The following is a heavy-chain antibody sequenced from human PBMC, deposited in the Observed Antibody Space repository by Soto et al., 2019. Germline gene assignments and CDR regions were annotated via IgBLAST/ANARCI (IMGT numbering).Heavy chain of an antibody. CDR2: IIPILGIA. D-gene: IGHD1-1*01. V-gene: IGHV1-69*04. J-gene: IGHJ4*02. CDR3: ARDTAASGYNWNDVGGYFDY. CDR1: GGTFSSYT. Sequence: ASVKVSCKASGGTFSSYTISWVRQAPGQGLEWMGRIIPILGIANYAQKFQGRVTITADKSTSTAYMELSSLRSEDTAVYYCARDTAASGYNWNDVGGYFDYWGQGTLVTVSS.